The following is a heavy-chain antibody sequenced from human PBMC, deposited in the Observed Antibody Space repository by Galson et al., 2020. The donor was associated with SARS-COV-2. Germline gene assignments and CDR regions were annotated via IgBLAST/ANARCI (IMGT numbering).Heavy chain of an antibody. J-gene: IGHJ4*02. CDR2: IYYSGST. D-gene: IGHD5-12*01. CDR3: AREGPRGWLQPQVGYVDY. Sequence: ETSETLSLTCTVSGGSISSYYWSWIRQPPGKGLEWIGYIYYSGSTNYNPSLKSRVTISVDTSKNQFSLKLSSVTAADTAVYYCAREGPRGWLQPQVGYVDYWGQGTLVTVSS. CDR1: GGSISSYY. V-gene: IGHV4-59*01.